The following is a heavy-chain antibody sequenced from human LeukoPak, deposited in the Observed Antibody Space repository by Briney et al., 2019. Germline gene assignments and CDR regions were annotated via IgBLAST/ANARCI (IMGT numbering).Heavy chain of an antibody. CDR2: IYYSGST. V-gene: IGHV4-59*01. Sequence: SETLSLTCTVSGGSINSYYWSWIRQPPGKGLEWIGYIYYSGSTNYNPSLKSRVIISVDTSKNQFSLKLSSVTAADTAVYYCARVYYSRSYDYWYFDLWGRGTLVTVSS. CDR1: GGSINSYY. CDR3: ARVYYSRSYDYWYFDL. D-gene: IGHD6-13*01. J-gene: IGHJ2*01.